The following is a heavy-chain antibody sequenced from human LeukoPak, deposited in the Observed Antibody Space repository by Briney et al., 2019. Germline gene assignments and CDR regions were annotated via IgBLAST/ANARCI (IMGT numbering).Heavy chain of an antibody. CDR1: GGTFSSYA. V-gene: IGHV1-69*13. D-gene: IGHD2-2*01. Sequence: ASVKVSCKASGGTFSSYAISWVRQAPGQGLEWMGGIIPIFGTANYAQKFQGRVTITADESTGTAYMELSSLRAEDTAVYYCAKARSSTRDFDYWGQGTLVTVSS. CDR3: AKARSSTRDFDY. CDR2: IIPIFGTA. J-gene: IGHJ4*02.